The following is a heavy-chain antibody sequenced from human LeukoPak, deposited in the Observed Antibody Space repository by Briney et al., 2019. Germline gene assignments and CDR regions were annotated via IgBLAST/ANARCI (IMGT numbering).Heavy chain of an antibody. J-gene: IGHJ4*02. Sequence: PGGSLRLSCAVSGFTFSSYEMNWVRQAPGKGLEWLSYITSSGSTIYYADSVKGRFTISRDNAKNSLYLQMNSLRAEDTAIYYGEKDRGYCRSPSSPSTFDYWGQGPLVTVSS. D-gene: IGHD2-2*01. CDR3: EKDRGYCRSPSSPSTFDY. CDR2: ITSSGSTI. CDR1: GFTFSSYE. V-gene: IGHV3-48*03.